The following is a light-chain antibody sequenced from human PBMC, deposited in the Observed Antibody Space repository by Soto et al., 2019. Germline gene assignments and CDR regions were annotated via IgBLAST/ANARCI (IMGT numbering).Light chain of an antibody. CDR2: DVS. CDR3: SSYTSSSTWV. V-gene: IGLV2-14*01. CDR1: SSDVGGYNY. Sequence: QSALTQPASVSGSPGQSITISCTGTSSDVGGYNYVSWYQQHTGKAPKLMIYDVSNRPSGVSNRFSGSKSGNTASLTISGLQAEDEADYYCSSYTSSSTWVFGTGTKLTVL. J-gene: IGLJ1*01.